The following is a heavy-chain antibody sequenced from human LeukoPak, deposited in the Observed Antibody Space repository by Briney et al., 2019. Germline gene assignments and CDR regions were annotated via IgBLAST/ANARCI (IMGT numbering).Heavy chain of an antibody. J-gene: IGHJ4*02. CDR1: GYTFTAYY. CDR3: ATDNGTLDY. Sequence: ASVKVSCKASGYTFTAYYIHWVRRAPGQGLEWMGWIDPRGGATKCTQKFQGRVTMTRDTSITTVYLELNGLTFDDTAVYYCATDNGTLDYWGQGTLVTVSS. V-gene: IGHV1-2*02. D-gene: IGHD2-8*01. CDR2: IDPRGGAT.